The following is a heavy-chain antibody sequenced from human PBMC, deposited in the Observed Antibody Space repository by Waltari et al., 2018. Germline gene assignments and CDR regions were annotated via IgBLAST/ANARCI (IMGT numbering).Heavy chain of an antibody. CDR3: ARGHMYYDFWSGYSNWFDP. CDR2: INHSGST. V-gene: IGHV4-34*01. Sequence: QVQLQQWGAGLLKPSETLSLTCAVYGGSFSGYYWSWIRQPPGKGLEWIGEINHSGSTNYNPSLKSRVTISVDTSKNQFSLKLSSVTAADTAVYYCARGHMYYDFWSGYSNWFDPWGQGTLVTVSS. D-gene: IGHD3-3*01. CDR1: GGSFSGYY. J-gene: IGHJ5*02.